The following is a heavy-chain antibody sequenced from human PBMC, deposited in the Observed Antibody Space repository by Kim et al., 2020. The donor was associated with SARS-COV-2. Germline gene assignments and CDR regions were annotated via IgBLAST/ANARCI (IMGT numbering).Heavy chain of an antibody. Sequence: SETLSLTCAVSGGSISSSNWWSWVRQPPGKGLEWIGEIYHSGSTNYNPSLKSRVTISVDKSKNQSSLKLSSVTAADTAVYYCARSPGVVAAQFDYWGQGTLVTVSS. CDR3: ARSPGVVAAQFDY. D-gene: IGHD2-15*01. J-gene: IGHJ4*02. CDR1: GGSISSSNW. CDR2: IYHSGST. V-gene: IGHV4-4*02.